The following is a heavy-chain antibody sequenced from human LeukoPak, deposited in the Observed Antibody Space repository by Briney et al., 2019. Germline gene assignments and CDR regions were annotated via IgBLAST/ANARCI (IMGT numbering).Heavy chain of an antibody. CDR1: GGSFSDYY. D-gene: IGHD6-6*01. Sequence: SETLSLTCAVYGGSFSDYYWSWIRQPPGKGLEWIGEINHSGSTNYNPSLKSRVTISVDTSKNQFSLKLSSVTAADTAVYYCARGRRIAARLWVPYYYYGMDVWGQGTTVTVSS. J-gene: IGHJ6*02. CDR3: ARGRRIAARLWVPYYYYGMDV. CDR2: INHSGST. V-gene: IGHV4-34*01.